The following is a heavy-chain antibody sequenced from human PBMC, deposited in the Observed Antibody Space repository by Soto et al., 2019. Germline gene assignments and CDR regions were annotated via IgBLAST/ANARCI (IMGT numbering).Heavy chain of an antibody. D-gene: IGHD5-12*01. CDR3: ARGGSSGSLDY. Sequence: QVQLQQWGAGLLKPSETLSLTCAVYGGSFSDYYWSWIRQPPGKGLEWIGEINHSGGTKYNPSLKGRVTISVDTSEDQFSLKKTSVTAADAAVYYCARGGSSGSLDYWGQGTLVTVSS. CDR2: INHSGGT. J-gene: IGHJ4*02. CDR1: GGSFSDYY. V-gene: IGHV4-34*01.